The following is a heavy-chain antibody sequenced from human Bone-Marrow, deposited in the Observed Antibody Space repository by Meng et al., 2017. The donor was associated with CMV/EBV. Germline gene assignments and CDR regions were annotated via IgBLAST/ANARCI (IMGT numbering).Heavy chain of an antibody. CDR2: ISGSGGST. CDR3: AKDLTGGDWVDP. D-gene: IGHD1-14*01. CDR1: GFTFSSYA. Sequence: GESLKISCAASGFTFSSYAMSWVRQAPGKGLEWVSAISGSGGSTYYADSVKGRFTISRDNSKNTLYLQMNSLRAEDTAVYYCAKDLTGGDWVDPWGQGTLVTVSS. J-gene: IGHJ5*02. V-gene: IGHV3-23*01.